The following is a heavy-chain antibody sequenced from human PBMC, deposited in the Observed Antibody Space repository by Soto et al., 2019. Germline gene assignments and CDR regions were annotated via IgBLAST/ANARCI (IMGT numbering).Heavy chain of an antibody. CDR1: GYTFTSYG. D-gene: IGHD2-2*01. Sequence: GASVKVSCKASGYTFTSYGISWVRQAPGQGLEWMGWISVYNGNTNYAQKLQGRVTMTTDTSTSTAYMEVRSLRSDDMAVYYCARDVYCSSTSCYLARASWWFDPWGQGTLVTVSS. CDR3: ARDVYCSSTSCYLARASWWFDP. CDR2: ISVYNGNT. J-gene: IGHJ5*02. V-gene: IGHV1-18*03.